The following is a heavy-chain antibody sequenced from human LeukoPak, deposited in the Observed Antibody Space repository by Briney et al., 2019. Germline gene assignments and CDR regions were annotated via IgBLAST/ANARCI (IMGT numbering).Heavy chain of an antibody. CDR3: ARGRGYSYGFWFDY. D-gene: IGHD5-18*01. CDR2: INHSGST. Sequence: SETLSLTCAVYGRSFSGYYWSWIRQPPGKGLEWIGEINHSGSTNCNPSLKSRVTISVDTSKNQFSLKLSSVTAADTAVYYCARGRGYSYGFWFDYWGQGTLVTVSS. V-gene: IGHV4-34*01. CDR1: GRSFSGYY. J-gene: IGHJ4*02.